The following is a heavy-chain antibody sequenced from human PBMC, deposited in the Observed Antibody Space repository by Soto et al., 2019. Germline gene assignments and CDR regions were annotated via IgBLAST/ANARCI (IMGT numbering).Heavy chain of an antibody. Sequence: QVQLVESGGGVVQPGRSLRLSCAASGFTFSSYGMHWVRQAPGKGLEWVAVIWYDGSNKYYADSVKGRFTISRDNSKNMLYLQMNSLRAEDTSVYYCAREGGEGGLERLLGYYYYMVVWGKGTTVTVSS. CDR2: IWYDGSNK. CDR1: GFTFSSYG. J-gene: IGHJ6*03. V-gene: IGHV3-33*01. D-gene: IGHD1-1*01. CDR3: AREGGEGGLERLLGYYYYMVV.